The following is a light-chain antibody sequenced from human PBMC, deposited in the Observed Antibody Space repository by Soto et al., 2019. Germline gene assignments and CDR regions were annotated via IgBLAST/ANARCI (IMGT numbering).Light chain of an antibody. Sequence: DIQMTQSPSTLSASVGDRVTITCRASQSINSWLAWYQQKPGKAPKLLIYKASSLERGVPSRFSGSGSGTEFTITISSLQPDDFATYYCQQYNTYSGWTFGQGTKVEIK. J-gene: IGKJ1*01. CDR1: QSINSW. V-gene: IGKV1-5*03. CDR3: QQYNTYSGWT. CDR2: KAS.